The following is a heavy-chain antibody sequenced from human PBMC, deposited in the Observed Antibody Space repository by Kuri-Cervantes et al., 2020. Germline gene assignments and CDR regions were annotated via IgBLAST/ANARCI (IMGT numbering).Heavy chain of an antibody. CDR3: ADSSMRGGFDP. D-gene: IGHD2-8*01. CDR2: SNAGNGNT. J-gene: IGHJ5*02. Sequence: ASVKVSCKASGYTFTTYAMHWVRQAPGQRLEWMGWSNAGNGNTKYSQEFQGRVTITTDESTSTAYMKLSSLRSEDTAVYYCADSSMRGGFDPWGQGTLVTVSS. V-gene: IGHV1-3*02. CDR1: GYTFTTYA.